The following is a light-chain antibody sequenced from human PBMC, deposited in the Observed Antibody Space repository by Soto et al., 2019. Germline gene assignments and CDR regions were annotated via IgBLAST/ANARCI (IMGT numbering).Light chain of an antibody. CDR2: AAS. CDR1: QSISSY. V-gene: IGKV1-39*01. Sequence: DIQMTQSPSSLSASVGDRVTITCRASQSISSYLNWYQQKPGKAPKLLIYAASSLKSGVPSRFSGCGSGTDFTLTISSLQPEDFATYYCQQSYRTPYTFGQGTKLEIK. CDR3: QQSYRTPYT. J-gene: IGKJ2*01.